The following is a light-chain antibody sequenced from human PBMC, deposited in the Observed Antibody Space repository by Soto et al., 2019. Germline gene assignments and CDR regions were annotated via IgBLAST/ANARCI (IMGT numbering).Light chain of an antibody. J-gene: IGLJ2*01. V-gene: IGLV2-11*01. CDR1: SSDVGGYNY. Sequence: QSALTQPRSVSGSPGQSVTISCTGTSSDVGGYNYVSWYQQHPGKAPKLMIYDVSKRPSGVPDRFSGSKSGNTASLTISGLQAEDEADYYCSSYAGSYTVLFCGGTKLTVL. CDR3: SSYAGSYTVL. CDR2: DVS.